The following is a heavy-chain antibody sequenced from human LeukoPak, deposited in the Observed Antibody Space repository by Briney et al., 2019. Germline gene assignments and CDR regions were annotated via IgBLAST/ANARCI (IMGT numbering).Heavy chain of an antibody. CDR1: GFTFSSYG. V-gene: IGHV3-30*03. Sequence: GGSLRLSCAASGFTFSSYGMHWVRQAPGKGLEWVAVISYDGSNKYYADSVKGRFTISRDNSKNTLYLQMNSLRAEDTAVYYCARVTRGGYDGYFDYWGQGTLVTVSS. CDR3: ARVTRGGYDGYFDY. CDR2: ISYDGSNK. D-gene: IGHD5-12*01. J-gene: IGHJ4*02.